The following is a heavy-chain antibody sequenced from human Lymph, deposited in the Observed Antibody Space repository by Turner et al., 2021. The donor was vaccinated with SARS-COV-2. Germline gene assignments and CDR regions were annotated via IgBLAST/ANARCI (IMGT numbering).Heavy chain of an antibody. CDR1: GSTLTELS. J-gene: IGHJ4*02. V-gene: IGHV1-24*01. D-gene: IGHD6-19*01. CDR2: FDREDGET. CDR3: AIGSSKPQWLDLFWY. Sequence: QGQLVQSGAAVRKPGASVKVSCKVCGSTLTELSMHWVRPAPGKGLEWMGGFDREDGETIYAQKFQGRVTMTEDTSKDTPYMELSSLRSEDTAVYYCAIGSSKPQWLDLFWYWGQGTLVTVSS.